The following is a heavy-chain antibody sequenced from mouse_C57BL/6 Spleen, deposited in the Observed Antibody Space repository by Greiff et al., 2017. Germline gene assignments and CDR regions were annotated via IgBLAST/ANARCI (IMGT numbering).Heavy chain of an antibody. CDR1: GYTFTNYW. Sequence: QVQLQQSGAELVRPGTSVKMSCKASGYTFTNYWIGWAKQRPGHGLEWIGDIYPGGGYTNYNEKFKGKATLTADKSYSTAYMQFSSLTSEDSAIYYCARRGYSNYPCYFDYWGQGTTLTVSS. D-gene: IGHD2-5*01. J-gene: IGHJ2*01. CDR3: ARRGYSNYPCYFDY. V-gene: IGHV1-63*01. CDR2: IYPGGGYT.